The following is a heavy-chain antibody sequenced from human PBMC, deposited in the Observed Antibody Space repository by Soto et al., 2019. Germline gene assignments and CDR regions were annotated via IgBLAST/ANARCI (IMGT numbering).Heavy chain of an antibody. CDR1: GGSISSSNW. V-gene: IGHV4-4*02. CDR3: ARDYMVRGVMRWFDP. CDR2: IYHSGST. D-gene: IGHD3-10*01. J-gene: IGHJ5*02. Sequence: SETLSLTSAVSGGSISSSNWWSWVRQPPGKGLEWIGEIYHSGSTNYNPSLKSRVTISVDKSKNQFSLKLSSVTAADTAVYYCARDYMVRGVMRWFDPWGQGTLVTVSS.